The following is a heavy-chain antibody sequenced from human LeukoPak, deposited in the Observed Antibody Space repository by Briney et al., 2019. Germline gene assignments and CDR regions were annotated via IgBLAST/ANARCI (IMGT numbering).Heavy chain of an antibody. D-gene: IGHD5-18*01. Sequence: ASVKVSCKASGGTFSSYAISWVRQAPGQGLEWMGGIIPIFGAANYAQKFQGRVTTTTDESTSTAYIELSSLRSEDTAVYYCARGYSYGYRGLGGNFDYWGQGTLVTVSS. CDR2: IIPIFGAA. CDR1: GGTFSSYA. J-gene: IGHJ4*02. CDR3: ARGYSYGYRGLGGNFDY. V-gene: IGHV1-69*05.